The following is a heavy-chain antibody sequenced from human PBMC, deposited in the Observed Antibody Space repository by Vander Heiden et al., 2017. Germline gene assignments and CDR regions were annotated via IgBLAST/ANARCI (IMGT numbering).Heavy chain of an antibody. CDR3: ARGTDYGDASYGMDV. V-gene: IGHV3-30*03. CDR2: ISYDGSNK. CDR1: GFPFSSYG. Sequence: QVQLVESGGGVVQPGRSRRPSCPSSGFPFSSYGMHWVRQAPGKGLEWVAVISYDGSNKYYADSVKGRFTISRDNSKNTLYLQMNSLRPEDTAVYYCARGTDYGDASYGMDVWGEGTTVALSS. D-gene: IGHD4-17*01. J-gene: IGHJ6*02.